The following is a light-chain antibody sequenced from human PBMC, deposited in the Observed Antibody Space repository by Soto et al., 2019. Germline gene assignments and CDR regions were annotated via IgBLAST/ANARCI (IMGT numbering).Light chain of an antibody. J-gene: IGKJ1*01. Sequence: EIVLTQSPDTLSFSPGDRATLSCRASQSVSSSYLAWYQQKPGQAPRLLIYGASSRATGVPARFSGSGSGTDFTLTISDLEPADFGLYYCQQRLNWPPGFGQGTKVDI. CDR2: GAS. CDR3: QQRLNWPPG. V-gene: IGKV3D-20*02. CDR1: QSVSSSY.